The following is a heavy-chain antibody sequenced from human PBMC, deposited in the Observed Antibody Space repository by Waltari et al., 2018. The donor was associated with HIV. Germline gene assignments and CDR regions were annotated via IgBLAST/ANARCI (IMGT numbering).Heavy chain of an antibody. J-gene: IGHJ3*02. CDR3: ARVARGLRQGSFDI. V-gene: IGHV3-11*05. CDR2: IAVSSAYT. CDR1: GFTFSAYY. Sequence: QVHLVESGGDLVKPGGSLRLSCVGSGFTFSAYYITWIRQAPGKRLEGVSYIAVSSAYTNYGDSVKGRFTMSRDDAKKSLFLQINSLRPEDTAVYYCARVARGLRQGSFDIWGQGTMVTVSS. D-gene: IGHD2-15*01.